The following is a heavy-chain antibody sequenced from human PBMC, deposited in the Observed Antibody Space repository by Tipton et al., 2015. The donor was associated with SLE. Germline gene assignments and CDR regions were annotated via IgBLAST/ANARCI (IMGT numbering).Heavy chain of an antibody. CDR3: ARGWDYGSGSYYNPLHDY. CDR2: IYYSGCT. J-gene: IGHJ4*02. CDR1: GGSISSYY. Sequence: TLSLTFTVSGGSISSYYWSWIRQPPGKGLEWIGYIYYSGCTNYNPSLKSRVTISVDTSKNQFSLKLSSVTAADTAVYYCARGWDYGSGSYYNPLHDYWGQGTLVTVSS. V-gene: IGHV4-59*01. D-gene: IGHD3-10*01.